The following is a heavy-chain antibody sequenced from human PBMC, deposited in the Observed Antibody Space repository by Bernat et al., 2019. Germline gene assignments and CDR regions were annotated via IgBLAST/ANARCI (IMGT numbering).Heavy chain of an antibody. CDR3: AKDLEPVTTFPFYGMDV. CDR2: ISGSGGST. D-gene: IGHD4-17*01. Sequence: EVQLVESGGGLVQPGGSLRLSCAASGFTFSSYAMSWVRQAPGKGLEWVSAISGSGGSTYYADSVKGRFTISRDNSKNTLYLQMNSLRAEDTAVYYCAKDLEPVTTFPFYGMDVWGQGTTVTVSS. CDR1: GFTFSSYA. V-gene: IGHV3-23*04. J-gene: IGHJ6*02.